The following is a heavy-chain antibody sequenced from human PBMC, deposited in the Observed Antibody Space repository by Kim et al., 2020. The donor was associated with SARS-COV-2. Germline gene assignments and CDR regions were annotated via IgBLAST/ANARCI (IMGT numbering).Heavy chain of an antibody. CDR2: ISYDGSNK. D-gene: IGHD3-10*01. V-gene: IGHV3-30*18. J-gene: IGHJ6*02. CDR3: AKDIRRGYYGSGSHWQYGVDV. Sequence: GGSLRLSCAASGFTFSSYGMHWVRQAPGKGLEWVAVISYDGSNKYYADSVKGRFTISRDNSKNTLYLQMNSLRAEDTAVYYCAKDIRRGYYGSGSHWQYGVDVWGQGTTVTVSS. CDR1: GFTFSSYG.